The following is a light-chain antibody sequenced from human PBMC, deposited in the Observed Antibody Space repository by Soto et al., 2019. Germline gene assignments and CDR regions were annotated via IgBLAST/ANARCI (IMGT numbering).Light chain of an antibody. CDR1: QSISSSY. V-gene: IGKV3-20*01. CDR3: QQYGGSPTWT. J-gene: IGKJ1*01. CDR2: GIP. Sequence: EIVLTQSPGTLSLSPGERATLSCRASQSISSSYLGWYQQKPGQAPRLLIYGIPNRATGIPDRFSGSGSGTDFTLIISRLEPEDFAVYYCQQYGGSPTWTFGQGTKVEIK.